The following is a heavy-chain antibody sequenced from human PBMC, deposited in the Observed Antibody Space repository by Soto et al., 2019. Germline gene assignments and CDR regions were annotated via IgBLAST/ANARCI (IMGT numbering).Heavy chain of an antibody. J-gene: IGHJ6*02. CDR3: ARDPGYSYGYGMDV. V-gene: IGHV3-21*01. Sequence: PGGSLRLSCAASGFTFSSYSMNWVRQAPGKGLEWVSSISSSSSYIYYADSVKGRFTISRDNAKNSLYLQMNSLRAEDTAVYYCARDPGYSYGYGMDVWGQGTTVTVSS. CDR2: ISSSSSYI. D-gene: IGHD5-18*01. CDR1: GFTFSSYS.